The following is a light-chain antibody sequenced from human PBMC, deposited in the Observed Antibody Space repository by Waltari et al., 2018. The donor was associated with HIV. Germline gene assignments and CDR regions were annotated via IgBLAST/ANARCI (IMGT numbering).Light chain of an antibody. V-gene: IGKV1-39*01. CDR1: QDIGSY. CDR2: VAS. CDR3: QQSYTTPRT. Sequence: DIQITQSPSPLSASVGARITISCRASQDIGSYLNWYRHRPGTAPQLLIYVASNLQTGVPSRFRASGSGTEFSLSIDGLQRDDFATYFCQQSYTTPRTFGLGTEVE. J-gene: IGKJ1*01.